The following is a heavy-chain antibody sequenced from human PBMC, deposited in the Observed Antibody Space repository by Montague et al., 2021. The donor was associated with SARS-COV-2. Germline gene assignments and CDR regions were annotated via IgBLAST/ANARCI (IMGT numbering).Heavy chain of an antibody. CDR1: GDSISSYY. V-gene: IGHV4-59*01. Sequence: SETLSLTCEVSGDSISSYYWSWIRQSPGKGLEWIGYVHYTGSTEYNPSLKTRVTLSLDTPRNHFSLKLRSVTAADTAVYYCARREPLGADDAFDIWGQGTMVTVSS. CDR3: ARREPLGADDAFDI. J-gene: IGHJ3*02. D-gene: IGHD1-26*01. CDR2: VHYTGST.